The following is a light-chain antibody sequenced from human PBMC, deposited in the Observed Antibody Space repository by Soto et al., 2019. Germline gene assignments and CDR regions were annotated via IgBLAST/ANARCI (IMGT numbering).Light chain of an antibody. V-gene: IGKV1-9*01. Sequence: IQVTQSPSILSASVGDRVTITCRTSQGVMNSFAWYQQKSGKAPRLLIYSISSLKSGVPSRFSGSGSGAGFTLPIRRPQPEDFSTFFCPQLYTYPPTFGLGTQLQI. CDR2: SIS. CDR1: QGVMNS. CDR3: PQLYTYPPT. J-gene: IGKJ2*01.